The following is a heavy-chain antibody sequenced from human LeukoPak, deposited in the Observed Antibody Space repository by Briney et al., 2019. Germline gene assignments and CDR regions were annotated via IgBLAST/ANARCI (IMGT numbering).Heavy chain of an antibody. CDR2: INPNTGGT. V-gene: IGHV1-2*02. CDR3: ARDREFRGVVYDFDM. Sequence: ASVKVSCKASGYTFIDYYFHWVRQAPGQGLEWMGWINPNTGGTNYAQKFQGRVTMTRDTSIRTAYMELSRLTSDDTAVYYCARDREFRGVVYDFDMGGQGRMLTVSS. J-gene: IGHJ3*02. D-gene: IGHD3-10*01. CDR1: GYTFIDYY.